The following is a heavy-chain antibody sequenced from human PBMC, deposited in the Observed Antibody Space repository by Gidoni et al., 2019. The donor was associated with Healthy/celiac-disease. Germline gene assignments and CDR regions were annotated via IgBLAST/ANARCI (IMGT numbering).Heavy chain of an antibody. Sequence: EVQLLESGGGLVQPGGSLRLSCAASGFPFSSYAMSWVRQAPGKGLEWGSAISGSGGSTYYADSVKGRFTISRDNSKNTLYLQMNSLRAEDTAVYYCAKEDGYYDSSGYYYFDYWGQGTLVTVSS. J-gene: IGHJ4*02. CDR3: AKEDGYYDSSGYYYFDY. V-gene: IGHV3-23*01. CDR1: GFPFSSYA. D-gene: IGHD3-22*01. CDR2: ISGSGGST.